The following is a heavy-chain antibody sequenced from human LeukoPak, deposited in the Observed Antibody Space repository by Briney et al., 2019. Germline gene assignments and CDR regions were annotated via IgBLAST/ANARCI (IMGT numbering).Heavy chain of an antibody. CDR3: ARVRRGSDGFDY. Sequence: ASVKVSCKASGYTFTGYYMHWVRQAPGQGLEWMGRINPNSGGTNYAQKFQGRVTMTRDTSISTAYMELSRLRSDDTVVYYCARVRRGSDGFDYWGQGTLVTVSS. CDR1: GYTFTGYY. CDR2: INPNSGGT. J-gene: IGHJ4*02. V-gene: IGHV1-2*05. D-gene: IGHD4-17*01.